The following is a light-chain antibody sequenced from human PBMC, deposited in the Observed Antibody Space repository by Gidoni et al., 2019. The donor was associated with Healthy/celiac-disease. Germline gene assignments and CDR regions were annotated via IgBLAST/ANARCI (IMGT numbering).Light chain of an antibody. CDR2: AAS. CDR1: QSISSY. Sequence: DIQMTQSPSSLSASVGDRVTITCRASQSISSYLNWYQQKPGKAPKLLIYAASSLQCGVPSRFSGSGSGTDFTLTISSLQPEDFATYYCQQSYSTPRGLTFGGGTKVEIK. CDR3: QQSYSTPRGLT. J-gene: IGKJ4*01. V-gene: IGKV1-39*01.